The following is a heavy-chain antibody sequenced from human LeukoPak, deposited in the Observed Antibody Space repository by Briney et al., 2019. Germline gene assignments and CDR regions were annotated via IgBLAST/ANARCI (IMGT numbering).Heavy chain of an antibody. CDR2: IYYSGST. CDR3: ATSTGSSNLGF. D-gene: IGHD6-13*01. Sequence: PSETLSLTCTVSGGSISSSSYYWGWIRQPPGKGLEWIGSIYYSGSTSYNPSLKSRITISVDTSKNLFSLKLRFVTAADMAVYYCATSTGSSNLGFWGQGTLVTGSS. J-gene: IGHJ4*02. CDR1: GGSISSSSYY. V-gene: IGHV4-39*01.